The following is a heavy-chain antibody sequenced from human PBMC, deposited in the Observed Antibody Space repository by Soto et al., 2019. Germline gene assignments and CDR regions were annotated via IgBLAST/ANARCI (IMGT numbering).Heavy chain of an antibody. CDR1: GGSISSYY. J-gene: IGHJ5*02. Sequence: SETLSLTCTVSGGSISSYYWSWIRQPPGKGLEWIGYIYYSGSTNYNPSLKSRVTISVDTSKNQFSLKLSSVTAADTAVYYCARIAAAGTRNWFDLWGQGTLVTVSS. V-gene: IGHV4-59*01. D-gene: IGHD6-13*01. CDR2: IYYSGST. CDR3: ARIAAAGTRNWFDL.